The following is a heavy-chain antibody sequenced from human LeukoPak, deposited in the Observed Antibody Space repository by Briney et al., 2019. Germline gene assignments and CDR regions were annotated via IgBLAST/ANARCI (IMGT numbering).Heavy chain of an antibody. CDR1: GFTFSGSA. Sequence: GGSLELSCAASGFTFSGSAMHWVRQASGKGLEWVGRIRSKANSYATAYAASVKGRFTISRDDSKNTAYLQMNSLKTEDTAVYYCARRPLGLLGYDYYMDVWGKGTTVTVSS. CDR2: IRSKANSYAT. D-gene: IGHD7-27*01. J-gene: IGHJ6*03. CDR3: ARRPLGLLGYDYYMDV. V-gene: IGHV3-73*01.